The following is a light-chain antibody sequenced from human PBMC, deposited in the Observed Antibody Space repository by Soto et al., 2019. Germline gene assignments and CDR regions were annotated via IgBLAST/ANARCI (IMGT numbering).Light chain of an antibody. CDR3: HQRGNWPLT. CDR2: DAS. Sequence: EIVLTQSPATLSLSPGERATLSCRASQTISDYLAWYQQKPGQAPRILIYDASKRATGVPARFSGSGSGTDFPLPISSLEPEDFAVYYCHQRGNWPLTFGGGTKVEI. J-gene: IGKJ4*01. CDR1: QTISDY. V-gene: IGKV3-11*01.